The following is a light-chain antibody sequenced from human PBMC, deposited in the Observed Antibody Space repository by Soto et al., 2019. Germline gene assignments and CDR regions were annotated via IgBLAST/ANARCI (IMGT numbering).Light chain of an antibody. CDR3: SSYTSSSTLEVV. V-gene: IGLV2-14*01. Sequence: QSLLTQPASVSGSPGQSITISCTGTSSDVGGYNYVSWYQQHPGKAPKLMIYDVSNRPSGVSNRFSGSKSGNTASLTISGLQAEDEADYYCSSYTSSSTLEVVFGGGTQLTVL. J-gene: IGLJ2*01. CDR1: SSDVGGYNY. CDR2: DVS.